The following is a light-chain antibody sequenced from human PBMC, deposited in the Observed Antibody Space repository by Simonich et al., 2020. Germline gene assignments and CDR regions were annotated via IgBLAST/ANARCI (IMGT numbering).Light chain of an antibody. V-gene: IGKV4-1*01. CDR1: QSVLYSSNNKNY. Sequence: DIVMTQSPDSLAVSLGERATINCKSSQSVLYSSNNKNYLAWYQQKPGQPPKLLIYCASTRESGVPDRFSGSRSGTDFTLTISSLQAEDVAVYYCQQYYSTPTFGQGTKLEIK. J-gene: IGKJ2*01. CDR2: CAS. CDR3: QQYYSTPT.